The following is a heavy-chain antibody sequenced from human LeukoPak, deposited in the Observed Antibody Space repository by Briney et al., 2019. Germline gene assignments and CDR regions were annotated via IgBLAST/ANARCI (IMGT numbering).Heavy chain of an antibody. J-gene: IGHJ4*02. CDR1: GFTFSSYS. V-gene: IGHV3-21*03. Sequence: GGSLRLSCAASGFTFSSYSMNWVRQAPGKGLEWVSFISSVGTYIYYADSVKGRFTISRDNAKNSLYLQMNSLRAEDTAIYYCAKFWKTVKRGHYWGQGTLVTVSS. CDR3: AKFWKTVKRGHY. CDR2: ISSVGTYI. D-gene: IGHD3-3*01.